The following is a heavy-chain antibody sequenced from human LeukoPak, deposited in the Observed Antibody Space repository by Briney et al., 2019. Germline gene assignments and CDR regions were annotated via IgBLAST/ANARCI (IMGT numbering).Heavy chain of an antibody. CDR2: SDPEDGET. Sequence: GASVKVSCKVSGSTLSDLSIHWVRQAPGKGLEYVGGSDPEDGETFHAQNFQGRLTMTEDTSIGTAYMELTRLRSEDTAVYYCVTDRARLFWYFDLWGRGTLVTVSS. D-gene: IGHD4/OR15-4a*01. CDR3: VTDRARLFWYFDL. CDR1: GSTLSDLS. V-gene: IGHV1-24*01. J-gene: IGHJ2*01.